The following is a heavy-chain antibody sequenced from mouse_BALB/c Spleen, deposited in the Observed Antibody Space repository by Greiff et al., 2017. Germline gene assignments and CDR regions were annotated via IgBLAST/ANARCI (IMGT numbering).Heavy chain of an antibody. D-gene: IGHD2-3*01. J-gene: IGHJ4*01. CDR1: GFNIKDTY. Sequence: VQLQQSGAELVKPGASVTLSCTASGFNIKDTYMHWVKQRPEQGLEWIGRIDPANGNTKYDPKFQGKATITADTSSNTAYLQLSSLTSEDTVVYYCASDGISYAMDYWGQGTSGTVSS. V-gene: IGHV14-3*02. CDR3: ASDGISYAMDY. CDR2: IDPANGNT.